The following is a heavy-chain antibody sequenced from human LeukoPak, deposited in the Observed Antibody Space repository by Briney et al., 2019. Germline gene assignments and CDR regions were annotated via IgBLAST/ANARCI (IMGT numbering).Heavy chain of an antibody. CDR3: ARVTYVDDMLYQYFDY. V-gene: IGHV4-38-2*01. Sequence: PSETLSLTCAVWSFSISSGSYWGWIRQSPGKGLEWVGSIFHSGNSYYNPSLKSRLTMSVDTSKNQLSLKLTSVTAADTALYYCARVTYVDDMLYQYFDYWGQGILVTVSS. D-gene: IGHD4-17*01. CDR1: SFSISSGSY. CDR2: IFHSGNS. J-gene: IGHJ4*02.